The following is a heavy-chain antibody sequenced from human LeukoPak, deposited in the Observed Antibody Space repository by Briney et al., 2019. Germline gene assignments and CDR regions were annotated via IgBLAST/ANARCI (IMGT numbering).Heavy chain of an antibody. J-gene: IGHJ4*02. CDR2: ISGSGGST. CDR3: AKKTSYCGGDCYPYYFDH. CDR1: GFTFSSYS. Sequence: GGSLRLSCAASGFTFSSYSMNWVRQAPGKGLEWVSAISGSGGSTYYADSVKGRFTISRDNSKNTLYVQMNSLRAEDTAVYYCAKKTSYCGGDCYPYYFDHWGQGTLVTVSS. D-gene: IGHD2-21*02. V-gene: IGHV3-23*01.